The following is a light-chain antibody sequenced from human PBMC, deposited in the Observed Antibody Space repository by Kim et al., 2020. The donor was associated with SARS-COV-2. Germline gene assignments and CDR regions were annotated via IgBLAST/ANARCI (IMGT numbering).Light chain of an antibody. Sequence: SPGERAALCCRASQSVRTKLAWYHQKPGQAPRLLIDGASTRATGIPVRFSGSGSGTEFTLTISGLQSEDFGIYYCQQYSDWPPVTFGGGTKVDIK. CDR2: GAS. CDR3: QQYSDWPPVT. J-gene: IGKJ4*01. V-gene: IGKV3-15*01. CDR1: QSVRTK.